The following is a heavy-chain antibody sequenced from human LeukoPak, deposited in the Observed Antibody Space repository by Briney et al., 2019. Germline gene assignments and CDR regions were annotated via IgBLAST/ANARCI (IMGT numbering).Heavy chain of an antibody. Sequence: PSETLSLTCTVSGGSISSGGYYWSWIRQHPGKGLEWIEYIYYSGSTYYNPSLKSRVTISVDTSKNQFSLKLSSVTAADTAVYYCARGGPGRYYDILTGYSEPGGYYFDYWGQGTLVTVSS. V-gene: IGHV4-31*03. CDR3: ARGGPGRYYDILTGYSEPGGYYFDY. D-gene: IGHD3-9*01. J-gene: IGHJ4*02. CDR2: IYYSGST. CDR1: GGSISSGGYY.